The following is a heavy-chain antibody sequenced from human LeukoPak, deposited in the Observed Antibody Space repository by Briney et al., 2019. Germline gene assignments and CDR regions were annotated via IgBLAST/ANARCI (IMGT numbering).Heavy chain of an antibody. J-gene: IGHJ4*02. CDR3: ARLSYGVRGVIIGDFDY. D-gene: IGHD3-10*01. CDR2: IYYSGST. V-gene: IGHV4-39*01. CDR1: GGSISSSSYY. Sequence: PSETLSLTCTVSGGSISSSSYYWGWIRQPPGKGLEWIGSIYYSGSTYYNPSLKSRVTIPVDTSKNQFSLKLSSVTAADTAVYYCARLSYGVRGVIIGDFDYWGQGTLVTVSS.